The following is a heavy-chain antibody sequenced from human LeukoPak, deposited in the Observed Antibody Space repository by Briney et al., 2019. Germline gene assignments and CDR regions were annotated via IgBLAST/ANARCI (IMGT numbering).Heavy chain of an antibody. D-gene: IGHD2/OR15-2a*01. V-gene: IGHV4-34*01. Sequence: NPSETLSLTCAVYGGSFSGDYWSWIRQPPGKGLEWSGEINHSGSTNYNPSLKSRVPISVDPSKNQFSLKLSSVTAADTAVYYCARGPLRGIKKNWFDPWGQGTLVTVSS. CDR2: INHSGST. CDR1: GGSFSGDY. CDR3: ARGPLRGIKKNWFDP. J-gene: IGHJ5*02.